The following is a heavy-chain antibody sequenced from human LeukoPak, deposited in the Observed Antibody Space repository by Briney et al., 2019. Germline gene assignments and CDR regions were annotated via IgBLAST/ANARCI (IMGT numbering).Heavy chain of an antibody. CDR3: ARGSRMATISSPHYYYYGMDV. CDR1: GFTFSSYA. J-gene: IGHJ6*02. CDR2: ISYDGSNK. V-gene: IGHV3-30-3*01. D-gene: IGHD5-24*01. Sequence: GRSLRLSCAASGFTFSSYAMHWVRQAPGKGLEWVAVISYDGSNKYYADSVKGRFTISRDNSKNTLYLQMNILRAEDTAVYYCARGSRMATISSPHYYYYGMDVWGQGTTVTVSS.